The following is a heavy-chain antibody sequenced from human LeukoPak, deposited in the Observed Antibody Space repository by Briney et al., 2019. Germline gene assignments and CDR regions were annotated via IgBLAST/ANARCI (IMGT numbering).Heavy chain of an antibody. Sequence: GGSLRLSCAASGFTFSSYAMHWVCQAPGKGLEWVAVISYDGSNKYYADSVKGRFTISRDNSKNTLYLQMNSLRAEDTAVYYCARATSEMATISYWGQGTLVTVSS. CDR2: ISYDGSNK. CDR1: GFTFSSYA. J-gene: IGHJ4*02. CDR3: ARATSEMATISY. V-gene: IGHV3-30-3*01. D-gene: IGHD5-24*01.